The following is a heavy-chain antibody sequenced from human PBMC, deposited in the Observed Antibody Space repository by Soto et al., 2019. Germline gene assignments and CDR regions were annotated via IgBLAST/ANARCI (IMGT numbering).Heavy chain of an antibody. CDR2: MNPNSGNT. V-gene: IGHV1-8*01. Sequence: ASVKVSCKASGYTFTSYDINWVRQATGQGLEWMGWMNPNSGNTGYAQKFQGRVTMTRNTSISTAYMELSSLRSEDTAVYYCARWTKYYDVWSGYFRDAFDICGQGKMVTVSS. CDR1: GYTFTSYD. CDR3: ARWTKYYDVWSGYFRDAFDI. D-gene: IGHD3-3*01. J-gene: IGHJ3*02.